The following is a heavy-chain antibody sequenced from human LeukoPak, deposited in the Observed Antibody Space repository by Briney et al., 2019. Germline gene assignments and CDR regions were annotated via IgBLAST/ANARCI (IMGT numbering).Heavy chain of an antibody. Sequence: PGGSLRLSCAASGFTFDGSAMHWVRQVPGKGLEWVSAISGSGGSTYYADSVKGRFTISRDNSKNTLYLQMNSLRAEDTAVYYCAKEEETYYYDSSGYYFRPPKDYWGQGTLVTVSS. J-gene: IGHJ4*02. CDR2: ISGSGGST. V-gene: IGHV3-23*01. CDR3: AKEEETYYYDSSGYYFRPPKDY. D-gene: IGHD3-22*01. CDR1: GFTFDGSA.